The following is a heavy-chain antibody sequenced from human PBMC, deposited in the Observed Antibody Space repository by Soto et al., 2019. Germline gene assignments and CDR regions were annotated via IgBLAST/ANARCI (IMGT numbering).Heavy chain of an antibody. J-gene: IGHJ6*02. CDR2: IYYSGNT. Sequence: QVQLQESGPGLVKPSQSVSLTCTVSGVSISSGDYYWSWIRQPPGKGLEWIGYIYYSGNTNYAPSLGSRITISIDTSRNQFSLHLMSVTAADTAIYYCARYTNFSPYYHGVDVWGQGTTVTVSS. D-gene: IGHD2-8*01. CDR3: ARYTNFSPYYHGVDV. V-gene: IGHV4-30-4*01. CDR1: GVSISSGDYY.